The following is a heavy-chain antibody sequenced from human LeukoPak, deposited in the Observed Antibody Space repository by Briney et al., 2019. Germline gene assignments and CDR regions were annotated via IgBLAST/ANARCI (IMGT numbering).Heavy chain of an antibody. CDR1: GYSISSGYY. V-gene: IGHV4-38-2*02. Sequence: SETLSLTCTVSGYSISSGYYWGWIRQPPGKGLEWIGSIYHSGSTYYNPSLKSRVTISVDTSKNQFSLKLSSVTAADTAVYYCAKDLRPILLWFGELRSGLDYWGQGTLVTVSS. D-gene: IGHD3-10*01. CDR2: IYHSGST. CDR3: AKDLRPILLWFGELRSGLDY. J-gene: IGHJ4*02.